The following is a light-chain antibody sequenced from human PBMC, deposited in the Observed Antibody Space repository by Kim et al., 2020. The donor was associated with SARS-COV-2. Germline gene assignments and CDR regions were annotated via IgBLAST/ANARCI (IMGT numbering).Light chain of an antibody. CDR1: RLGDKY. Sequence: SVSPGQTASVTCSGDRLGDKYASWYQRKPGRSPVLVIYYDSKRPSGIPERFSGSNSGNTATLTISGTQAMDEADYYCQAWDSSTVVFGGGTQLTVL. CDR2: YDS. CDR3: QAWDSSTVV. V-gene: IGLV3-1*01. J-gene: IGLJ2*01.